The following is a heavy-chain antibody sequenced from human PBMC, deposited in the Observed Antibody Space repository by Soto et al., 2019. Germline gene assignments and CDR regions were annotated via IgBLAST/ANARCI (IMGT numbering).Heavy chain of an antibody. Sequence: QVQLQESGPGLVKPSQTLSLTCTVSGGSMNSGGYCWNWIRQHSGEGLEWIGCISYGGTTSYNPSLKSRVTISVDTSKNQFSLKLSSVTAADTAVYYCSRGILVWGQGTLITVSS. CDR3: SRGILV. CDR2: ISYGGTT. V-gene: IGHV4-31*03. J-gene: IGHJ4*02. CDR1: GGSMNSGGYC. D-gene: IGHD2-15*01.